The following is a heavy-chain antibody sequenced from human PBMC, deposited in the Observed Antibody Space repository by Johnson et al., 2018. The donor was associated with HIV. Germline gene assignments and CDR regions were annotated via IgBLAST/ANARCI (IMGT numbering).Heavy chain of an antibody. CDR3: TTDGLRTIDAFDI. J-gene: IGHJ3*02. D-gene: IGHD5-12*01. CDR1: GFTFRNYG. V-gene: IGHV3-15*01. Sequence: VESGGGVVQPGRSLRLSCVASGFTFRNYGMHWVRQAPGKGLEWVGRIKSKTDGGTTDYAAPVKGRFTISRDDSKNTLYLQMNSLKTEDTAVYYCTTDGLRTIDAFDIWGQGTMVTVSS. CDR2: IKSKTDGGTT.